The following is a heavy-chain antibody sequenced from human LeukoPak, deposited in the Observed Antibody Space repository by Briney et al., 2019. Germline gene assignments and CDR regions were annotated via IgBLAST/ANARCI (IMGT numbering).Heavy chain of an antibody. V-gene: IGHV4-39*01. CDR3: ARCAGCSSPGVSFDY. Sequence: SETLSLTCTVSGGSISSYYWSWIRQPPGKGLEWIGSIYYSGSTYYNPSLKSRVTISVDTSKNQFSLKLSSVTAADTAVYYCARCAGCSSPGVSFDYWGQGTLVTVSS. J-gene: IGHJ4*02. CDR2: IYYSGST. CDR1: GGSISSYY. D-gene: IGHD6-13*01.